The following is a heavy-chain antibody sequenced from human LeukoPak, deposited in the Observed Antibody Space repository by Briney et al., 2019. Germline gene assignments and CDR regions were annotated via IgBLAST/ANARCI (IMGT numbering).Heavy chain of an antibody. CDR2: ISGSTTI. D-gene: IGHD2-21*02. Sequence: GGSLRLSCAASGLTFSSHWMHWVRQAPGKGLEWVSYISGSTTIYYADSVKGRFTIFRDNAKNSLYLQMNSLRDEDTAVYYCARLAYCGGDCPRAFDIWGQGTMVTVSS. CDR3: ARLAYCGGDCPRAFDI. CDR1: GLTFSSHW. V-gene: IGHV3-48*02. J-gene: IGHJ3*02.